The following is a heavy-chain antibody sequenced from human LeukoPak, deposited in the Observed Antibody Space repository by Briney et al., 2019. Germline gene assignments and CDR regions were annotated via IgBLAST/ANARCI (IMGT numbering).Heavy chain of an antibody. D-gene: IGHD4-17*01. V-gene: IGHV3-33*01. CDR1: GVTFSSYG. Sequence: GGSLRLSCAASGVTFSSYGMNGVGQAPGKGLEWVALIFYYGIHKSYPDSVKGRFPISRDNSHTTLYLQMNSLSAEDTAVYYCAREGKTTVVFDYWGQGPLLTVSS. CDR3: AREGKTTVVFDY. J-gene: IGHJ4*02. CDR2: IFYYGIHK.